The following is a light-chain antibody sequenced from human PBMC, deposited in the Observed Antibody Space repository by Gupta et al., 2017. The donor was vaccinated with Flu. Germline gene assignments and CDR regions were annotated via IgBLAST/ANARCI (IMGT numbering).Light chain of an antibody. CDR1: QSISSW. V-gene: IGKV1-5*03. Sequence: VGDRVTITCRASQSISSWLAWYQQKPGKVPKLLIYRASSLESGVPSRFSGSGSGTEFTLTISSLQPDDVATYYCQRYDSLWTFGQGTRVEIK. J-gene: IGKJ1*01. CDR2: RAS. CDR3: QRYDSLWT.